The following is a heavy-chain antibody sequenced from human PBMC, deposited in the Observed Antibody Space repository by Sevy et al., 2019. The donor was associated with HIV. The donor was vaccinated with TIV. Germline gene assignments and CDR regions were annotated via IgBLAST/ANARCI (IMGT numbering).Heavy chain of an antibody. V-gene: IGHV3-21*01. CDR3: ARDLREYSSSSKYYFDY. CDR1: GFTFSSYS. J-gene: IGHJ4*02. Sequence: GGSLRLSCAASGFTFSSYSMNWVRQAPGKGLKSVSSISSSNNYIYYADSLKGRFTISRDNAKNSLYLQMNSLRAEDTAVYYCARDLREYSSSSKYYFDYWGQGILVTVSS. CDR2: ISSSNNYI. D-gene: IGHD6-6*01.